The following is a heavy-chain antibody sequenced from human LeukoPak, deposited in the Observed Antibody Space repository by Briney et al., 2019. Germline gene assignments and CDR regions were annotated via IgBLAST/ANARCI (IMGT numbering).Heavy chain of an antibody. V-gene: IGHV3-33*01. Sequence: PGGSLRLSCAASGFIFNSYGMHWVRQAPGKGLEWVAVTWYDGNKRYHAESVKGRFTISRDNSKNSLYLQMNSLRAEDTAVYYSSLEGSSWYRYFQHWGQGTLVTVSS. D-gene: IGHD6-13*01. CDR1: GFIFNSYG. CDR3: SLEGSSWYRYFQH. J-gene: IGHJ1*01. CDR2: TWYDGNKR.